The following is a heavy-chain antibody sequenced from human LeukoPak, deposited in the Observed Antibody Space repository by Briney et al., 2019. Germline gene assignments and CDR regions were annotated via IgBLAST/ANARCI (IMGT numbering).Heavy chain of an antibody. J-gene: IGHJ4*02. V-gene: IGHV3-7*01. CDR2: IKQDGSEK. CDR3: AREGAVAASPYFDY. D-gene: IGHD6-19*01. CDR1: GFTFSSYW. Sequence: GGSLRLSCAASGFTFSSYWMSWVRQAPGKGLEWVANIKQDGSEKYYVDSVKGRFTISRDNAKSSLYLQMNSLGAEDTAVYYCAREGAVAASPYFDYWGQGTLVTVSS.